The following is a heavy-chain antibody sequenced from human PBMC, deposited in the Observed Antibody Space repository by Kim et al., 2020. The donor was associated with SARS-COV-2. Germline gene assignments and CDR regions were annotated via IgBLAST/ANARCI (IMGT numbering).Heavy chain of an antibody. CDR2: ISSSSSYI. V-gene: IGHV3-21*01. D-gene: IGHD2-8*01. CDR3: ARSEDVYAIRRNAFDI. J-gene: IGHJ3*02. CDR1: GFTFSSYS. Sequence: GGSLRLSCAASGFTFSSYSMNWVRQAPGKGLEWVSSISSSSSYIYYADSVKGRFTISRDNAKNSLYLQMNSLRAEDTAVYYCARSEDVYAIRRNAFDIWGQGTMVTVSS.